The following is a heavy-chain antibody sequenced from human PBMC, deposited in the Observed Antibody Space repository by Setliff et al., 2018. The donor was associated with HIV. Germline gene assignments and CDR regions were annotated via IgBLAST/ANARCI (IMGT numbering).Heavy chain of an antibody. CDR3: AREGTTIFGVVIMGGFDY. D-gene: IGHD3-3*01. CDR2: ISGSGGST. V-gene: IGHV3-23*01. CDR1: GFTFSSYA. J-gene: IGHJ4*02. Sequence: GGSLRLSCAASGFTFSSYAMSWVRQAPGKGLEWVSTISGSGGSTYYADSVKGRFTISRDNSKNTVYLQMNSLRAEDTAVYYCAREGTTIFGVVIMGGFDYWGQGTLVTVSS.